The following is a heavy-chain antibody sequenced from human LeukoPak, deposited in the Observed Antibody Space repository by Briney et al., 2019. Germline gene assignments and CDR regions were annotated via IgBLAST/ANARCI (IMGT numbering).Heavy chain of an antibody. V-gene: IGHV3-11*04. D-gene: IGHD3-10*01. CDR2: ISSSGSTI. CDR1: GFTFSDYY. CDR3: AKIGHYGSGINYYYYYMDV. J-gene: IGHJ6*03. Sequence: GGSLRLSCAASGFTFSDYYMSWIRQAPGKGLEWVSYISSSGSTIYYADSVKGGFTISRDNSKNTLYLQMNSLRAEDTAVYHCAKIGHYGSGINYYYYYMDVWGKGTTVTISS.